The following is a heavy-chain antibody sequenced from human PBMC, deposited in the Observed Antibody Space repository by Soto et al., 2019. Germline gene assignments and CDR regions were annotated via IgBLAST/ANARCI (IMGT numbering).Heavy chain of an antibody. J-gene: IGHJ6*03. CDR3: AKDVYSGWYIIVLYMDV. CDR2: ISGSGGST. D-gene: IGHD6-19*01. V-gene: IGHV3-23*01. CDR1: GFTFSSYA. Sequence: PGGSLRLSCAASGFTFSSYAMSWVRQAPGKGLEWVSAISGSGGSTYYADSVKGRFTISRDNSKNTLYPQMNSLRAEDTAVYYCAKDVYSGWYIIVLYMDVWGKGTTVTVSS.